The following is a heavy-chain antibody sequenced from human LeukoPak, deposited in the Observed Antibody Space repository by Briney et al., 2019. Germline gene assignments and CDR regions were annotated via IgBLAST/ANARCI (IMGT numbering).Heavy chain of an antibody. Sequence: GGSLRLSCAASGFTFDDYGMSWVRQAPGKGLEWVSGINWNGGSTGYADSVKGRFTISRDNAKNSLYLQMNSLRVEDTAVYYCARGKYYYDSSGPEYFQHWGQGTLVTVSS. J-gene: IGHJ1*01. V-gene: IGHV3-20*04. D-gene: IGHD3-22*01. CDR2: INWNGGST. CDR1: GFTFDDYG. CDR3: ARGKYYYDSSGPEYFQH.